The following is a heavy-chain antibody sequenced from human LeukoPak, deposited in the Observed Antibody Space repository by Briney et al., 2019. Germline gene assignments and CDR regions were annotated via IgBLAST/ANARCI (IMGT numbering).Heavy chain of an antibody. CDR1: GFTVSSNY. D-gene: IGHD1-7*01. V-gene: IGHV3-53*01. Sequence: GGSLRLSCAASGFTVSSNYMSWVRQAPGKGLEWVSFIYSDGSTYYADSVKGRFTISRDTSKNTRYLQMNSLRAEDTAVYFCARVVTGTTYLRLYYFDSWGQGTLVTVSS. CDR3: ARVVTGTTYLRLYYFDS. CDR2: IYSDGST. J-gene: IGHJ4*02.